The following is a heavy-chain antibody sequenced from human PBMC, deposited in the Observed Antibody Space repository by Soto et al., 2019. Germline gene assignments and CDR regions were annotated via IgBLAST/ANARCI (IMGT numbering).Heavy chain of an antibody. Sequence: GGSLRLSCAASGFTFSSYEMNWVRQAPGKGLEWVSYISSSGSTIYYADSVKGRFTISRDNAKNSLYLQMNSLRAEDTAVYYCARDSAWELLDYWGQGTLVTVSS. CDR1: GFTFSSYE. CDR3: ARDSAWELLDY. D-gene: IGHD1-26*01. CDR2: ISSSGSTI. V-gene: IGHV3-48*03. J-gene: IGHJ4*02.